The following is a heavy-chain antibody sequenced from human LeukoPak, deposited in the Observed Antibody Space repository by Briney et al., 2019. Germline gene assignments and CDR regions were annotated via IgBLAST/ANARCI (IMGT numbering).Heavy chain of an antibody. CDR1: GFIFGSYS. CDR3: VRGNLGGFDP. CDR2: ITSDESTK. V-gene: IGHV3-48*01. Sequence: GGSLRLSCVASGFIFGSYSMNWVRQAPGKGLEWIAYITSDESTKSYADSVKGRFTISRDNDKNSLYLHMNSLRAEDTALYYCVRGNLGGFDPWGQGTRVTVSS. J-gene: IGHJ5*02. D-gene: IGHD1-26*01.